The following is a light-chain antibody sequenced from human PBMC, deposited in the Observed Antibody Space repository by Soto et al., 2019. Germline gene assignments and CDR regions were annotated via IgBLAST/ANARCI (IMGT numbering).Light chain of an antibody. V-gene: IGKV3-11*01. CDR1: QSVSSY. Sequence: EIVLTQSPATLSLSPGERATLSCRASQSVSSYLVWYQQQPGQAPRLLIFDAFNRATGIPARFSGSGSGTDFTLTISSLEPEDFAVYYCQQRSDWPVTFGPGTKVDIK. CDR3: QQRSDWPVT. J-gene: IGKJ3*01. CDR2: DAF.